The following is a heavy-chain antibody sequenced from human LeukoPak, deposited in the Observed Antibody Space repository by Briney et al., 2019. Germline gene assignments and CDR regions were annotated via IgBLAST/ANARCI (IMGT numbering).Heavy chain of an antibody. D-gene: IGHD2/OR15-2a*01. CDR2: IYYSGGNT. Sequence: SETLSLTCTVSGGSIRSSNSYYWGWVRQPPGKGLEWIGSIYYSGGNTYYNPSLNSRVTVSLDTSKNQFSLNLNSVTAADTAVYYCARRPGQYLNGFNVWGQGTMVTVSS. J-gene: IGHJ3*01. V-gene: IGHV4-39*01. CDR1: GGSIRSSNSYY. CDR3: ARRPGQYLNGFNV.